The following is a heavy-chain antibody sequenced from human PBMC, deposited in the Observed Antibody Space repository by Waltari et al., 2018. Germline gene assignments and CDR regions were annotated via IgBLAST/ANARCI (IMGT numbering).Heavy chain of an antibody. Sequence: QVQLQQSGPGLVKPSQTLSLTCSISGDRVPSNSAAWHWIRPSTSTGLEWLGRTYYRSKWYNDYAVSVKSRITINPDTSKNQFSLQLNSVTPEDTAVYYCARVRRSSGWYSPQNWFDPWDQGTLVTVSS. D-gene: IGHD6-19*01. CDR3: ARVRRSSGWYSPQNWFDP. J-gene: IGHJ5*02. V-gene: IGHV6-1*01. CDR1: GDRVPSNSAA. CDR2: TYYRSKWYN.